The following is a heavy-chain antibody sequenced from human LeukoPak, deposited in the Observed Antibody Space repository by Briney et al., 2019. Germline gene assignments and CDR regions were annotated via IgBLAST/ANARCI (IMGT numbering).Heavy chain of an antibody. J-gene: IGHJ4*02. V-gene: IGHV3-7*01. CDR1: GFTFSSYW. CDR2: IKQDGSEK. D-gene: IGHD1-26*01. CDR3: AREGSGNLLHLDY. Sequence: GGSLRLSCAASGFTFSSYWMSWVRQAPGKGLEWVANIKQDGSEKYYVDSVKGRFTISRDNAKNSLYLQMNSLRAEDTAVYYCAREGSGNLLHLDYWGQGTLLSVSS.